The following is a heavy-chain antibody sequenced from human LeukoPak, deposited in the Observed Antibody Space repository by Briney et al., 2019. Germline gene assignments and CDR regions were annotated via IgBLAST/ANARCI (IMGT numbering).Heavy chain of an antibody. CDR1: GGPFSGYY. J-gene: IGHJ4*02. V-gene: IGHV4-34*01. Sequence: SETLSLTCAVYGGPFSGYYWSWIRQPPGKGLEWIGEINHSGSTNYNPSLKSRVTISVDTSKNQFSLKLSSVTAADTAVYYCAVKAIGTTLDSSGYPDDYWGQGTLVTVSS. CDR3: AVKAIGTTLDSSGYPDDY. D-gene: IGHD3-22*01. CDR2: INHSGST.